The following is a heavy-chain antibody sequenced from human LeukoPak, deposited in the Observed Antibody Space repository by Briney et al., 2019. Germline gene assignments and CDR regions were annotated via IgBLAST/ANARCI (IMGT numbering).Heavy chain of an antibody. CDR2: IRYDGSNK. D-gene: IGHD4/OR15-4a*01. J-gene: IGHJ4*02. Sequence: PGGSLRLSCAASGFTFSSYGMHWVRQAPGKGLEWVAYIRYDGSNKHYADSVKGRFTISRDNSKNTVYLQMNSLRAEDTAVYYCAKDIFTSTWYFDYWGQGTLVTVSS. CDR3: AKDIFTSTWYFDY. V-gene: IGHV3-30*02. CDR1: GFTFSSYG.